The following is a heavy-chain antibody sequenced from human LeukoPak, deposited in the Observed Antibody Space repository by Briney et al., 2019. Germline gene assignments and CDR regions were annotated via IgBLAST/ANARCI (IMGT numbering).Heavy chain of an antibody. V-gene: IGHV3-21*01. Sequence: GGSLRLSCAASGFTFSSYSMNWVRQAPGKGLEWVSSISRSSSYIYYADSVKGRFTISRDNSKNTLYLQMNSLRPEDTAVYYCAKDSKRWKTYYYEAGSYYFDYWGQGTRVTVSS. CDR2: ISRSSSYI. D-gene: IGHD3-10*01. J-gene: IGHJ4*02. CDR3: AKDSKRWKTYYYEAGSYYFDY. CDR1: GFTFSSYS.